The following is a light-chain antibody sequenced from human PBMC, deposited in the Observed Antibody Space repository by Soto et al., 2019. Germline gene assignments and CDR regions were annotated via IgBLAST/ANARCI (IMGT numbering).Light chain of an antibody. V-gene: IGLV1-40*01. J-gene: IGLJ2*01. Sequence: QSVLTQPPSVSGAPGQRVTISCTGSSSNIGAGHDVHWYQQLPGTAPTLLIYDNTNRPSGVPDRFSGSKSGTSASLAIAGLQAEDEADYYCQSFDRSLSGSVFGGGTKLTVL. CDR1: SSNIGAGHD. CDR2: DNT. CDR3: QSFDRSLSGSV.